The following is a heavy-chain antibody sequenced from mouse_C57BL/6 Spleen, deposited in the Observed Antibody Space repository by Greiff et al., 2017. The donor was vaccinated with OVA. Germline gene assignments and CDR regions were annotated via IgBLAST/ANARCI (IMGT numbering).Heavy chain of an antibody. CDR1: GFTFSDYG. D-gene: IGHD4-1*01. CDR3: ARRRTGTGFAY. J-gene: IGHJ3*01. V-gene: IGHV5-17*01. Sequence: EVQLVESGGGLVKPGGSLKLSCAASGFTFSDYGMHWVRQAPEKGLEWVAYISSGSSTIYYADTVKGRFTISRDNAKNTLFLQMTSLRSEDTAMYYCARRRTGTGFAYWGQGTLVTVSA. CDR2: ISSGSSTI.